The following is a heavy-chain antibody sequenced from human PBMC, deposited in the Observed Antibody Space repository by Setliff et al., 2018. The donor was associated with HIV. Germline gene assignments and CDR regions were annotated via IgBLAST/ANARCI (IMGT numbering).Heavy chain of an antibody. J-gene: IGHJ4*02. CDR1: GYFISSGYY. Sequence: SETLSLTCIVSGYFISSGYYWGWIRQLPGKGLDWIGSIFHSGATYYNPSLESRATISVDTSMNYLSLNLRSVTAADTAVYYCARGLTARRVGNFDYWGRGTLVTVSS. CDR3: ARGLTARRVGNFDY. V-gene: IGHV4-38-2*02. D-gene: IGHD6-6*01. CDR2: IFHSGAT.